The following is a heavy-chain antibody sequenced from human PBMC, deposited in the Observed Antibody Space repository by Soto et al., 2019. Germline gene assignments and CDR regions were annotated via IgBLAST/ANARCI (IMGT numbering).Heavy chain of an antibody. J-gene: IGHJ1*01. D-gene: IGHD6-13*01. CDR1: GFTFSSYA. CDR3: AKGTKQQPITFQH. CDR2: ISGSVGST. V-gene: IGHV3-23*01. Sequence: GGSLRLSCAASGFTFSSYAMSWVRQAPGKGLEWVSAISGSVGSTYYADSVKGRFTISRDNSKNTLYLQMNSLRAEDTAVYYYAKGTKQQPITFQHWGQGTLVTVSS.